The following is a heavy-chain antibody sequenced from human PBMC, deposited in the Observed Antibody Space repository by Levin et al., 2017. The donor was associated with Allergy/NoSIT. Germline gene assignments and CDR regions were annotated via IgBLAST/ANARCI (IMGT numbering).Heavy chain of an antibody. CDR2: IYYSGST. CDR3: ARRVLVAGTSWFDP. Sequence: SETLSLTCTVSGGSISSSSYYWGWIRQPPGKGLEWIGSIYYSGSTYYNPSLKSRVTISVDTSKNQFSLKLSSVTAADTAVYYCARRVLVAGTSWFDPWGQGTLVTVSS. D-gene: IGHD6-19*01. CDR1: GGSISSSSYY. J-gene: IGHJ5*02. V-gene: IGHV4-39*01.